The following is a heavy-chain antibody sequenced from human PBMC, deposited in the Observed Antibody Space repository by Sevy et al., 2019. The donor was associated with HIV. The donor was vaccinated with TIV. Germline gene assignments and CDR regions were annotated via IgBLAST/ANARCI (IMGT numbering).Heavy chain of an antibody. CDR3: SRDRRVGHDAFDI. J-gene: IGHJ3*02. Sequence: GGSLRLSCAASGFTFSSYSMNWVRQAPGKGLEWVSYISSSSSTIYYADSVKGRFTISRDNAKNSLFLQMNSLRDEDTAVYYCSRDRRVGHDAFDIWGQGTMVTVSS. V-gene: IGHV3-48*02. CDR2: ISSSSSTI. CDR1: GFTFSSYS.